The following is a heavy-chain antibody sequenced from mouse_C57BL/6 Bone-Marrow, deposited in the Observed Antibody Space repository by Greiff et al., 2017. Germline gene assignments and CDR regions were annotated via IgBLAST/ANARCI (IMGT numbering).Heavy chain of an antibody. CDR1: GYTFTSYW. CDR2: IHPSDSDT. CDR3: AISSYYGSSFDY. V-gene: IGHV1-74*01. J-gene: IGHJ2*01. Sequence: QVQLQQPGAELVKPGASVKVSCKASGYTFTSYWMHWVKQRPGQGLEWIGRIHPSDSDTNYNQKFKGKATLTVDKSSSTAYMQLSILTYEDSAVYYCAISSYYGSSFDYWCQGTTLTVSS. D-gene: IGHD1-1*01.